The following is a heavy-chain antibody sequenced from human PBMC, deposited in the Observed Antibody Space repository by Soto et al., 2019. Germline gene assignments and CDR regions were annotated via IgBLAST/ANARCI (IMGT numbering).Heavy chain of an antibody. CDR3: ARHPPDIVVVPAAIVVDY. Sequence: SETLSLTCTVSGGSISSYYWRWIRQPPGKGLEWIGYIYYSGSTSYNPSLKSRVTISVDTSKNQFSLQLNSMTAADPAASYCARHPPDIVVVPAAIVVDYWGQGTLVTVSS. J-gene: IGHJ4*02. V-gene: IGHV4-59*08. D-gene: IGHD2-2*01. CDR2: IYYSGST. CDR1: GGSISSYY.